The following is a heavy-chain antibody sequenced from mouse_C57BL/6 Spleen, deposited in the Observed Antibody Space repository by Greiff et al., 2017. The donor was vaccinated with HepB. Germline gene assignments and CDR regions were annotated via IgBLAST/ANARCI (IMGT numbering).Heavy chain of an antibody. D-gene: IGHD2-5*01. CDR1: GFSLTSYG. J-gene: IGHJ4*01. CDR2: IWSDGST. Sequence: VQGVESGPGLVAPSQSLSITCTVSGFSLTSYGVHWVRQPPGKGLEWLVVIWSDGSTTYNSALKSRLSISKDNSKSQVFLKMNSLQTDDTAMYYCARAYYSNYEAMDYWGQGTSVTVSS. CDR3: ARAYYSNYEAMDY. V-gene: IGHV2-6*03.